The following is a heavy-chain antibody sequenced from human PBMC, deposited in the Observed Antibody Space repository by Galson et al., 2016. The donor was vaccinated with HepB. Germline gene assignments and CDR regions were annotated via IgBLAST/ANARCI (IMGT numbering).Heavy chain of an antibody. J-gene: IGHJ4*02. CDR3: AGWTTSTNY. Sequence: SLRLSCAASGFTFSTYGMHWVRQPPSKGLEWVALVYYDGRNKYYGHSAEGRFTISRDNSKNSLYLQMNSLRAEDAAVYYCAGWTTSTNYWGQGTLVAVSS. D-gene: IGHD2-2*01. CDR1: GFTFSTYG. V-gene: IGHV3-33*01. CDR2: VYYDGRNK.